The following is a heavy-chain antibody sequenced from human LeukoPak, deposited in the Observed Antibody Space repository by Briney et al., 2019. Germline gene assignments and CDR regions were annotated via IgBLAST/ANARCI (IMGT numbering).Heavy chain of an antibody. CDR1: GFTLSSYW. J-gene: IGHJ3*02. CDR3: ARGSSLSHYDFWSGYYGTHDAFDI. V-gene: IGHV3-48*04. D-gene: IGHD3-3*01. CDR2: ISSSGSTI. Sequence: GGSLRLSCAASGFTLSSYWMSWVRQAPGKGLEWVSYISSSGSTIYYADSVKGRFTISRDNARNTLYLQMNSLRAEDTAVYYCARGSSLSHYDFWSGYYGTHDAFDIWGQGTMVTVSS.